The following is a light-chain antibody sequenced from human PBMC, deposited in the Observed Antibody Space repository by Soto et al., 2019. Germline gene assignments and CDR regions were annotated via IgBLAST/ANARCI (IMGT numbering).Light chain of an antibody. V-gene: IGKV1-39*01. J-gene: IGKJ1*01. CDR2: AAS. CDR3: QQSFNLPRT. Sequence: DIEMTQSPSSLSASVGETITITCRASQSISSSLNWFQHSPGQPPKLLLFAASTLHAGVPPRFSGSGSGTSFSLTIRSLQPEDFATYYCQQSFNLPRTFGPGTKVDIK. CDR1: QSISSS.